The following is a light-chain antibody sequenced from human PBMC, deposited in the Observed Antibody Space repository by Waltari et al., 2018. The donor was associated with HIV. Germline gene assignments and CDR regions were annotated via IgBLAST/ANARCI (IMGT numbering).Light chain of an antibody. CDR2: GAS. J-gene: IGKJ5*01. V-gene: IGKV1-39*01. CDR1: QSIGTY. Sequence: DIQMTQSPSSLPASVGDRVTITCRASQSIGTYLSWYRQKPGKAPKLLIYGASSLQSGVPSRFSGSGSGTDFTLTISSLHPEDFATYYCQQSYSTPITFGQGTRLDIK. CDR3: QQSYSTPIT.